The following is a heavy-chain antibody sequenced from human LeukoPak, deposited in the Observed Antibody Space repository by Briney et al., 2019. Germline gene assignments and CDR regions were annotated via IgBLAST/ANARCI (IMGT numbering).Heavy chain of an antibody. J-gene: IGHJ4*02. D-gene: IGHD3-16*01. CDR1: GGSISHYY. V-gene: IGHV4-59*01. CDR2: MYYGGST. CDR3: ATVDYVWGSSD. Sequence: SETLSLTCTVSGGSISHYYCSWIRQSPGKALEWIGYMYYGGSTNYNPSLKSRVTISVDTSKSRFSLTLSSVTPADTAVYYCATVDYVWGSSDWGQGTLVTASS.